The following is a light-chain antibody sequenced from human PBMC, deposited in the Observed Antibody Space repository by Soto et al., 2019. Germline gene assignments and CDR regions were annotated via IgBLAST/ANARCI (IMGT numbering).Light chain of an antibody. CDR2: GNS. Sequence: QAVVTQPPSVSGAPGQRVTISCTGSSSNIGAGFDVHWYQQLPGTAPKFLIYGNSNRPSGVPDRFSGSKSGTSASLAITGLQAEDEADYYCQSYDSSLSAYVFGAWTKVTVL. V-gene: IGLV1-40*01. CDR1: SSNIGAGFD. J-gene: IGLJ1*01. CDR3: QSYDSSLSAYV.